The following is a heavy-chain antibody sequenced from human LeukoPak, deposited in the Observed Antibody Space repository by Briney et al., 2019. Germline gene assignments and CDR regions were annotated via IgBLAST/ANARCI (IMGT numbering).Heavy chain of an antibody. CDR3: AKDIWGGRTYYDFWSGNAFDI. J-gene: IGHJ3*02. D-gene: IGHD3-3*01. Sequence: GGSLRLSCAASGFTFDDYAMHWVRQAPGKGLEWVSGISWNSGSIGYADSVKGRFTISRDNAKNSLYLQMNSLRAEDMALYYCAKDIWGGRTYYDFWSGNAFDIWGQGTMVTVSS. CDR2: ISWNSGSI. V-gene: IGHV3-9*03. CDR1: GFTFDDYA.